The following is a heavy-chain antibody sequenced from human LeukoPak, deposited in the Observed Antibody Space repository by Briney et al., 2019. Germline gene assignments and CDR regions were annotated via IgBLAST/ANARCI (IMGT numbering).Heavy chain of an antibody. CDR3: ARDGVTIFGVVDNWFDP. CDR2: ISSSGSTI. Sequence: GGSLRLSCAASGFTFSDYYMSWIRQAPGKGLEWVSYISSSGSTIYYADSVKGRFTISRDNGKNSLYLQMNSLRAEDTAVYYCARDGVTIFGVVDNWFDPWGQGTLVTVSS. V-gene: IGHV3-11*01. D-gene: IGHD3-3*01. CDR1: GFTFSDYY. J-gene: IGHJ5*02.